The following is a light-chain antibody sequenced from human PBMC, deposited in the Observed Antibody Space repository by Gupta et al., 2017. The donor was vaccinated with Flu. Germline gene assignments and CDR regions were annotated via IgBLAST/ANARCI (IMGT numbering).Light chain of an antibody. CDR3: MQGTHWPYT. J-gene: IGKJ2*01. V-gene: IGKV2-30*01. CDR2: KGS. CDR1: QSLIDKDKNTY. Sequence: VPLGKPASISCRSSQSLIDKDKNTYLNWFQQRPGQSPRRLIYKGSNRDSGVPDRFSGSGADTDFTLKISRVEAEDVGVYYCMQGTHWPYTFGQGTKLEIK.